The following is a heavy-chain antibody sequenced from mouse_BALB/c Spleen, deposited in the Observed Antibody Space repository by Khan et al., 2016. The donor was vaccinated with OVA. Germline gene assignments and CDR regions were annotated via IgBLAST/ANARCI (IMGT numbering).Heavy chain of an antibody. J-gene: IGHJ3*01. CDR2: ISDFAYTI. V-gene: IGHV5-15*02. CDR3: ARGGGTARFDY. D-gene: IGHD1-2*01. Sequence: EVELVESGGGLVQPGGSRKLSCAASGFTFSDYGMAWVRQAPGKGPEWVAFISDFAYTIYYADTVTGRFTISRENAKNTLYLEMSSLRSEDTAIYYGARGGGTARFDYWGLGTLVTVSA. CDR1: GFTFSDYG.